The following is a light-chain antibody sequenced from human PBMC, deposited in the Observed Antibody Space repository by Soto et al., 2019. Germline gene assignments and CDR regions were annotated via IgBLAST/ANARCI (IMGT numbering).Light chain of an antibody. CDR1: QSVSSSY. V-gene: IGKV3-20*01. Sequence: EIALTQSPGTLSLPTGERATISCRASQSVSSSYLAWYQQKPGQAPRLLIYGVSSRAIGIPDRFSGSGSGTDFTLTISRLEPEDFAVYSCQQYSSSPWTFGQGTKVQIK. CDR2: GVS. J-gene: IGKJ1*01. CDR3: QQYSSSPWT.